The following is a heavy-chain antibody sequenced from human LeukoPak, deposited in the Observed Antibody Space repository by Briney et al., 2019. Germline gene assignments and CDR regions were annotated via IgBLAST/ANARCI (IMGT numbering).Heavy chain of an antibody. CDR1: GFTFSSYS. V-gene: IGHV3-48*01. D-gene: IGHD3-22*01. CDR2: ISSSSSTI. J-gene: IGHJ4*01. CDR3: ARSWDSSGYIDY. Sequence: GGSLRLSCAASGFTFSSYSMNWVRQAPGKGLEWVSYISSSSSTIYYADSVKGRFTISRDNAKNSLYLQMNSLRAEDTAVYYCARSWDSSGYIDYWGQEPWSPSPQ.